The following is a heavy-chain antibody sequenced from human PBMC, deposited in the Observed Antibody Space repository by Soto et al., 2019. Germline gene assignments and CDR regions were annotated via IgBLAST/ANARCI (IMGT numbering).Heavy chain of an antibody. D-gene: IGHD5-18*01. CDR2: IYYSGST. J-gene: IGHJ4*02. CDR1: GGSISSSSYY. V-gene: IGHV4-39*01. Sequence: SETLSLTCTVSGGSISSSSYYWGWIRQPPGKGLEWIGSIYYSGSTYYNPSLKSRVTISVDTSKNQFSLKLSSVTAADTAVYYCARRYSYGPHYFDYWGQGTLVTVSS. CDR3: ARRYSYGPHYFDY.